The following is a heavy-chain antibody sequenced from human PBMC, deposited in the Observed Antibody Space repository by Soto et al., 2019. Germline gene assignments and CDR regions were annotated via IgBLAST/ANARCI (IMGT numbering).Heavy chain of an antibody. CDR2: IYHSGT. V-gene: IGHV4-38-2*01. CDR3: ARKLITSPTKGDTNGFDP. Sequence: SETLSLTCAVSGYPITSGYYWGWIRQPPGKGLEWIGSIYHSGTYYSPSLKSRVTMSIDTTKNRFSLKLNSVTAADTAVYFCARKLITSPTKGDTNGFDPWGQGTLVTVSS. D-gene: IGHD2-21*02. CDR1: GYPITSGYY. J-gene: IGHJ5*02.